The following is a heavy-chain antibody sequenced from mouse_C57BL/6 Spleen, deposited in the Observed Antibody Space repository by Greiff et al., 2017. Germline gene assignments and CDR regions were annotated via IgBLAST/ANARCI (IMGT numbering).Heavy chain of an antibody. Sequence: VQLQQPGAELVKPGASVKMSCKASGYTFTSYWITWVKQRPGQGLEWIGDIYPGSGSTNYNEKFKSKATLTVDTSSSTAYMQLSSLTSEDSAVYYCARSKSNYLYYFDSWGQGTTLTVSS. V-gene: IGHV1-55*01. D-gene: IGHD2-5*01. CDR2: IYPGSGST. CDR1: GYTFTSYW. CDR3: ARSKSNYLYYFDS. J-gene: IGHJ2*01.